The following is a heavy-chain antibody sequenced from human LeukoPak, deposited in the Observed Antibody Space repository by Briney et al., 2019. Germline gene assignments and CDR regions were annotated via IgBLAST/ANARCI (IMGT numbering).Heavy chain of an antibody. CDR3: AREMGVQDGYNYPYFDY. Sequence: SETLSLTCTVSGGSISSYYWSWIRQPPGKGLEWIGYIYYSGSTNYNPSLKSRVTISVDTSKNQFSLKLSSVTAADTAVYYCAREMGVQDGYNYPYFDYWGQGTLVTVSS. D-gene: IGHD5-24*01. V-gene: IGHV4-59*01. CDR2: IYYSGST. CDR1: GGSISSYY. J-gene: IGHJ4*02.